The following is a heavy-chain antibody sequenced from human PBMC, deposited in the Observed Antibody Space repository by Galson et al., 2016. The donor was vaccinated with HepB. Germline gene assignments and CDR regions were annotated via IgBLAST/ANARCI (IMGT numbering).Heavy chain of an antibody. D-gene: IGHD2-2*01. V-gene: IGHV1-46*01. CDR2: INPSGGRT. Sequence: SVKVSCKASGYTFTSYYIHWVRQAPGQGLEWIGIINPSGGRTSYAQKFQGRLAMTRDTSTSTVYMELSSLRSEDSAVYYCAREGSVTSFFDSWGQGAVVTVSS. CDR3: AREGSVTSFFDS. J-gene: IGHJ4*02. CDR1: GYTFTSYY.